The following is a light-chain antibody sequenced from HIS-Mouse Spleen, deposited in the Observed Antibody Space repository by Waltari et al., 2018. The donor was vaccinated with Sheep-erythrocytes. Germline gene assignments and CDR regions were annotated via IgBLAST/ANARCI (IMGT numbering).Light chain of an antibody. CDR1: ALPKKY. V-gene: IGLV3-10*01. CDR2: EDS. CDR3: YSTDSSGNHRV. Sequence: SYELTQPPSVSVSPGPPARIPCSGDALPKKYASWYQQKSGQAPVLVIYEDSKRPSGIPERFSGSSSGTMATLTISGAQVEDEADYYCYSTDSSGNHRVFGTGTKVTVL. J-gene: IGLJ1*01.